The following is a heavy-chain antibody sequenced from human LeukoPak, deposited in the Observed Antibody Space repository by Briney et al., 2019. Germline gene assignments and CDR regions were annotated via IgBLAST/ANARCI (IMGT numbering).Heavy chain of an antibody. J-gene: IGHJ5*02. D-gene: IGHD3-10*01. V-gene: IGHV4-39*07. Sequence: PSETLSLTCTVSGGSISSSSYYWGWIRQPPGKGLEWIGSIYYSGSTYYNPSLKSRVTISVDTSKNQFSLKLSSVTAADTAVYYCARGALWLRYHWFGPWGQGTLVTVSS. CDR1: GGSISSSSYY. CDR2: IYYSGST. CDR3: ARGALWLRYHWFGP.